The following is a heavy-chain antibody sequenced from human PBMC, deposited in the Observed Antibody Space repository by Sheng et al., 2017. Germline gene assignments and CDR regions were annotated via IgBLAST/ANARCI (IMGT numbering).Heavy chain of an antibody. V-gene: IGHV1-69*02. CDR3: ANTPAFDI. J-gene: IGHJ3*02. D-gene: IGHD5-18*01. CDR1: GGTLSSFT. CDR2: IIPLLGVA. Sequence: QVQLVQSGAEVKKPGSSVKVSCKASGGTLSSFTVNWVRRAPGQGLEWMGRIIPLLGVANYAQKFQGRVTITADTSTSTSYIELSSLTSEDTAIYYCANTPAFDIWGQGTMVTVSS.